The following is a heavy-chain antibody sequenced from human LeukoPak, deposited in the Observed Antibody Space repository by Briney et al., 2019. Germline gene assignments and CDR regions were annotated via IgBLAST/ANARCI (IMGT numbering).Heavy chain of an antibody. CDR1: GFTFSSYA. CDR3: ARANYYDTSGPGWY. D-gene: IGHD3-22*01. Sequence: GGSLRLSCAASGFTFSSYAMSWVRQAPGKGLEWVSAISGSGGSTYYADSVKGRFTISRDNSKNTLYLQMNNLRAEDTAVYYCARANYYDTSGPGWYWGQGTLVTVSS. CDR2: ISGSGGST. J-gene: IGHJ4*02. V-gene: IGHV3-23*01.